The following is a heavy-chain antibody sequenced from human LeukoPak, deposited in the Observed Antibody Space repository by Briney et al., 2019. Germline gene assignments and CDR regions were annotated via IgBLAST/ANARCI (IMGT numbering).Heavy chain of an antibody. CDR3: ARVLRSSGSPDY. D-gene: IGHD3-22*01. CDR1: GGSISSGDYY. CDR2: IYYSGST. Sequence: SETLSLTCTVSGGSISSGDYYWSWIRQHPGKGLEWIGYIYYSGSTYYNPSIKSRVTISVDTSKNQFSLKLSSVTAADTAVYYCARVLRSSGSPDYWGQGTLVTVSS. V-gene: IGHV4-31*02. J-gene: IGHJ4*02.